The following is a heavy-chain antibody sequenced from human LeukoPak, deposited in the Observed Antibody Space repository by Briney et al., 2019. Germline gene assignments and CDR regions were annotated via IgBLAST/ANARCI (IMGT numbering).Heavy chain of an antibody. Sequence: GGSLRLSCAASGFTFSSYAMSWVRQAPGKGLEWVSAISGSGGSTYYADSVKGRFTISRDNSKNTLYLQMNSLRAEDTAVYYCAKVGSLGYYDILTGYSIPDWYFDYWGQGTLVTVSS. J-gene: IGHJ4*02. D-gene: IGHD3-9*01. CDR3: AKVGSLGYYDILTGYSIPDWYFDY. CDR1: GFTFSSYA. V-gene: IGHV3-23*01. CDR2: ISGSGGST.